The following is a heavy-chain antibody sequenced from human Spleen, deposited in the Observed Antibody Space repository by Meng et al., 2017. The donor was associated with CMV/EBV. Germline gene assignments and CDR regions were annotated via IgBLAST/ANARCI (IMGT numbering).Heavy chain of an antibody. D-gene: IGHD2-21*01. J-gene: IGHJ4*02. V-gene: IGHV3-23*01. CDR3: AKEDTGLDY. CDR1: GFTVSSNY. CDR2: ISGSGGST. Sequence: GESLKISCAASGFTVSSNYMSWVRQAPGKGLEWVSAISGSGGSTYYADSVKGRFTISRDNAKNSLYLQMNSLRAEDTAVYYCAKEDTGLDYWGQGTPVTVSS.